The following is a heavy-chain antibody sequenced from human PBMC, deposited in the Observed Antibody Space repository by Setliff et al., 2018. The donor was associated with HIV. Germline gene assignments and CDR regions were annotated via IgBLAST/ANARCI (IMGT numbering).Heavy chain of an antibody. J-gene: IGHJ5*02. D-gene: IGHD6-19*01. CDR3: ARQPGYSSGWYFTASGFDP. Sequence: SETLSLTCTVSGGSISSHYWSWIRQPPGKGLEWIGRIYASGSTNYNPSLKSRVTMSVDTSKNQFSLKLTSVTAADTAVYYCARQPGYSSGWYFTASGFDPWGQGTLVTVSS. V-gene: IGHV4-4*07. CDR1: GGSISSHY. CDR2: IYASGST.